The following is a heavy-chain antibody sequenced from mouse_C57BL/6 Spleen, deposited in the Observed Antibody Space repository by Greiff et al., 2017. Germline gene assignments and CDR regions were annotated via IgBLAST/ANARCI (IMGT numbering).Heavy chain of an antibody. CDR3: ARHGNWDTKSSFDY. D-gene: IGHD4-1*01. CDR1: GFTFSSYG. V-gene: IGHV5-6*02. J-gene: IGHJ2*01. CDR2: ISSGGSYT. Sequence: EVKLVESGGDLVKPGGSLKLSCAASGFTFSSYGMSWVRQTPDKRLAWVATISSGGSYTYYPDSVKGRFTISRDNAKNTLYLQMSSLKSEDTAMYYCARHGNWDTKSSFDYWGQGTTLTVSS.